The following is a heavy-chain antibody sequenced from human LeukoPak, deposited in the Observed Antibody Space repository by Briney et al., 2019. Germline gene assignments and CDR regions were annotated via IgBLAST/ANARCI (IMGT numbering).Heavy chain of an antibody. V-gene: IGHV4-39*01. Sequence: KASETLSLTCTVSGGPISSSSYYWGWIRQPPGKGLEWIGSIYYSGSTYYNPSLKSRVTISVDTSKNQFSLKLSSVTAADTAVYYCARHLLPDSSGFYYFDYWGQGTLVTVSS. J-gene: IGHJ4*02. CDR3: ARHLLPDSSGFYYFDY. D-gene: IGHD3-22*01. CDR1: GGPISSSSYY. CDR2: IYYSGST.